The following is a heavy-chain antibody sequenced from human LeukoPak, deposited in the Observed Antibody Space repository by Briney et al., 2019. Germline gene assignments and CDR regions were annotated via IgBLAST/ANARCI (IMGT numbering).Heavy chain of an antibody. Sequence: SETLSLNCAVYGGSFSGYYWSRIRQPPGKGLEWIGDINHSGSTNNNPSLKSRVTISVDTSQNQFSRKLSSVTAADTAFYYGARGRMYYYGSGSNMLDYWGQGTLFTVSS. CDR2: INHSGST. CDR1: GGSFSGYY. J-gene: IGHJ4*02. V-gene: IGHV4-34*01. D-gene: IGHD3-10*01. CDR3: ARGRMYYYGSGSNMLDY.